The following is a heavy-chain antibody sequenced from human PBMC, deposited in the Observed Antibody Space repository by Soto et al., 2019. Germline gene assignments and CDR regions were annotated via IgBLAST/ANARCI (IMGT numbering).Heavy chain of an antibody. V-gene: IGHV3-30*18. Sequence: GSLRLSCAVSGLTFSRFGTHWVRQAPGKGLEWVAVISYDGSNKFYADSVKGRFTISRDNSKNTLFLQMISLRAEDTAVYYCAKEYCTGGTCNWRFFDYWGQGALVTVSS. J-gene: IGHJ4*02. CDR2: ISYDGSNK. CDR3: AKEYCTGGTCNWRFFDY. D-gene: IGHD2-15*01. CDR1: GLTFSRFG.